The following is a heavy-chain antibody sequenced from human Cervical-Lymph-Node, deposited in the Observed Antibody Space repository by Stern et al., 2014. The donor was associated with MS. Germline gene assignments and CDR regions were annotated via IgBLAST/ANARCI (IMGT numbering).Heavy chain of an antibody. CDR2: IQPGDSET. CDR1: GYSFTSYY. J-gene: IGHJ5*02. D-gene: IGHD6-13*01. Sequence: EVQLVESGAEVKKPGESLKISCTGSGYSFTSYYILWVRHVPGKGLEWMGIIQPGDSETKYSPSFQGQVTISADKSITTAYLQWRSLKASDTAMYYCARTRYSSSWYSFDPWGQGTLVTVSS. V-gene: IGHV5-51*03. CDR3: ARTRYSSSWYSFDP.